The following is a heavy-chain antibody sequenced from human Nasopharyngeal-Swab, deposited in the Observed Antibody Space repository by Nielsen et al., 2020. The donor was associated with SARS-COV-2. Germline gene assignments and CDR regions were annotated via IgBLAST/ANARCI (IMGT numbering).Heavy chain of an antibody. CDR3: ARGDRRFSVAGTSAAFDV. V-gene: IGHV1-69*13. J-gene: IGHJ3*01. CDR1: GGTFSSYA. D-gene: IGHD6-19*01. Sequence: SVLVSCKASGGTFSSYANSWVRQAPGQGLEWMGGISPIFGTANYAQKFQGRVTITADESTSTAYMELSSLRSEDTGVYYCARGDRRFSVAGTSAAFDVWGQGTMVTVSS. CDR2: ISPIFGTA.